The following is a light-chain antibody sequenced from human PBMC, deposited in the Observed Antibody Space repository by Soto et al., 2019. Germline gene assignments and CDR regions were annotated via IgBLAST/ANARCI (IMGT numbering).Light chain of an antibody. Sequence: QSVLTQPASVSGSPGQSITISCTGTTSDVGAYNYVSWYKQYPGKAPKLVIYDINNRPSGVSNRFSGSKSGNTASLTISGLQAEDEADYYCSSYSPIMVVFGGGTKLTV. CDR3: SSYSPIMVV. V-gene: IGLV2-14*01. CDR1: TSDVGAYNY. CDR2: DIN. J-gene: IGLJ2*01.